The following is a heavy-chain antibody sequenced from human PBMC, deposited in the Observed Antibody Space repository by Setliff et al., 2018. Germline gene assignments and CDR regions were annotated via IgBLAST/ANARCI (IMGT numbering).Heavy chain of an antibody. CDR3: ARHVGSRGRGYNYYYYYMDV. D-gene: IGHD3-10*01. Sequence: SETLSLTCSVSGGSITSGGGFYWAWIRQPPGKELEWIGSSYSFGSIYYNPSLKSRVTMSVDTSRNQFSLKLSSVTAADTAVYYCARHVGSRGRGYNYYYYYMDVWGKGTTVTVSS. V-gene: IGHV4-39*01. J-gene: IGHJ6*03. CDR1: GGSITSGGGFY. CDR2: SYSFGSI.